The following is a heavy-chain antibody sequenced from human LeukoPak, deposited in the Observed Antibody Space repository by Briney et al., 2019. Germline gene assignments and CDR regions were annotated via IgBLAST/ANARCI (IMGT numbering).Heavy chain of an antibody. CDR1: GFTFDDYA. CDR2: ISWNSGSI. D-gene: IGHD6-19*01. V-gene: IGHV3-9*01. CDR3: AKDIGYSSGPFDY. J-gene: IGHJ4*02. Sequence: GRSLRLSCAASGFTFDDYAMHWVRQAPGKGLERVSGISWNSGSIGYADSVKGRFTISRDNAKNSLDLEMNSLRAEDTALYYCAKDIGYSSGPFDYWGQGTLVTVSS.